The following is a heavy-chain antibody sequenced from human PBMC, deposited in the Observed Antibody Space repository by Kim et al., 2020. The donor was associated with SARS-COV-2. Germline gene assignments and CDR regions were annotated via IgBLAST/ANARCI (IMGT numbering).Heavy chain of an antibody. D-gene: IGHD6-13*01. CDR3: AREPYSSSYNYYGMDV. V-gene: IGHV3-48*03. CDR2: ISSSGRTI. J-gene: IGHJ6*02. CDR1: GFTFSSYE. Sequence: GGSLRLSCAASGFTFSSYEMNWVRQAQGKGLEWVSYISSSGRTIYYEDSVKGRFTSSRDNAKNSLYLQMNSLRAEDAAVYYCAREPYSSSYNYYGMDVWGQGTTVTVSS.